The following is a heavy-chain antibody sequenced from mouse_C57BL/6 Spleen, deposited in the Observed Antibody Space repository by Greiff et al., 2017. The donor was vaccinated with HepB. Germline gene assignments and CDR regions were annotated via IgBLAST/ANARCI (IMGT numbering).Heavy chain of an antibody. CDR2: IDPSDSYT. CDR3: AKTAQATAWFAY. Sequence: QVQLQQPGAELVKPGASVKLSCKASGYTFTSYWMQWVKQRPGQGLEWIGEIDPSDSYTNYNQKFKGKATLTVDTSSSTAYMQLSSLTSEDSAVYYCAKTAQATAWFAYWGQGTLVTVS. CDR1: GYTFTSYW. V-gene: IGHV1-50*01. J-gene: IGHJ3*01. D-gene: IGHD3-2*02.